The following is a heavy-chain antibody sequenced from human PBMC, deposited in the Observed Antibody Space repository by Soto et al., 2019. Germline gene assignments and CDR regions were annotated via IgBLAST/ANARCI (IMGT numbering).Heavy chain of an antibody. V-gene: IGHV1-3*01. Sequence: ASVKVSCKASGYTFTNYGLSWVRQAPGQRLEWMGWINAGNGNTKYSQKFQGRVTITRDTSASTAYMELSSLRSEDTAVYYCARGGSLYWYFDLWGRGTLVTVSS. CDR2: INAGNGNT. J-gene: IGHJ2*01. CDR3: ARGGSLYWYFDL. CDR1: GYTFTNYG. D-gene: IGHD1-26*01.